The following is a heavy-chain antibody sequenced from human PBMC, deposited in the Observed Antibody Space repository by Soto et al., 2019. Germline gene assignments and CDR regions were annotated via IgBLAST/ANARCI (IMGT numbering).Heavy chain of an antibody. V-gene: IGHV1-69*12. J-gene: IGHJ6*02. CDR3: ARGEDIVLVPAAMQNYYYGMDV. CDR1: GGTFSSYA. D-gene: IGHD2-2*01. Sequence: QVQLVQSGAEVKKPGSSVKVSCKASGGTFSSYAISWVRQAPGQGLEWMGGIIPIFGTANYAQKFQGRVTITADESTRTAYMELSSLRSEDTAVYYCARGEDIVLVPAAMQNYYYGMDVWGQGTTVTVSS. CDR2: IIPIFGTA.